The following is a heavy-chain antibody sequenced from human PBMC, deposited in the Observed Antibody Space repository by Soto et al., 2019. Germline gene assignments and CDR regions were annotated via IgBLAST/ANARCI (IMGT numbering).Heavy chain of an antibody. CDR3: AKERTRHFDY. J-gene: IGHJ4*02. Sequence: PGGSLRLSCAASGFTFSSYAMTWVRQAPGKGLEWVSIVSYNGGDTYYADSVKGRFTISRDNSKDTVDLQMNSLRVEDTAVYYCAKERTRHFDYWGQGIPVTVSS. CDR2: VSYNGGDT. V-gene: IGHV3-23*01. CDR1: GFTFSSYA. D-gene: IGHD1-1*01.